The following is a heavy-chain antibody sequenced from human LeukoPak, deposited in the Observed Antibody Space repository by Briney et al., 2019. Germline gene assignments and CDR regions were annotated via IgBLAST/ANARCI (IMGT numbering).Heavy chain of an antibody. D-gene: IGHD6-13*01. CDR2: MNPDSGNT. CDR3: ARSSAGQGVWFDP. J-gene: IGHJ5*02. CDR1: GYSFTSYD. V-gene: IGHV1-8*01. Sequence: ASVKVSCKASGYSFTSYDINWVRQANGQGLEWMGWMNPDSGNTGYAQKFQGRVTMTRDTSMSTAYMEVNSLRSEDMAVYYCARSSAGQGVWFDPWGQGTLVTVSS.